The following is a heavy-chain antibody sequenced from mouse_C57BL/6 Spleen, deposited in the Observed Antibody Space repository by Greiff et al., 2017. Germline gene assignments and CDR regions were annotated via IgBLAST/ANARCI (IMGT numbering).Heavy chain of an antibody. J-gene: IGHJ2*01. CDR3: ARGGYGRKGDFDY. D-gene: IGHD1-1*01. CDR1: GYTFTSYW. Sequence: QVQLQQPGAELVQPGASVRLSCKASGYTFTSYWMHWVKLRPGRGLEWSGWVDPNSGGTKYNEKFQSKATMTVDKPSSTAYMQLSSLTSEDSAVYYCARGGYGRKGDFDYWGQGTTLTVSS. V-gene: IGHV1-72*01. CDR2: VDPNSGGT.